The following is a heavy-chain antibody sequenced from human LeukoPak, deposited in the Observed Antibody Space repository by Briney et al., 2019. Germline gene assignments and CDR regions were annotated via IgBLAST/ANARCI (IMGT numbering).Heavy chain of an antibody. CDR1: GFTLSSYA. V-gene: IGHV3-30-3*01. CDR2: ISYDGSNK. J-gene: IGHJ4*02. Sequence: GGSLRLSCAASGFTLSSYAMHWVRQAPGKGLEWVAVISYDGSNKYYADSVKGRFTISRDNSKNTLYLQMNSLRAEDTAVYYCARGLYCYGSGRPPPFDYWGQGTLVTVSS. D-gene: IGHD3-10*01. CDR3: ARGLYCYGSGRPPPFDY.